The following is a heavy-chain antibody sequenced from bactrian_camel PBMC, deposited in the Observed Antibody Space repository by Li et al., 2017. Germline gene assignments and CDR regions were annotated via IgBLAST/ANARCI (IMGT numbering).Heavy chain of an antibody. CDR2: MNEDMGT. CDR3: VARRTAGLCYATTSVGYFGY. J-gene: IGHJ6*01. Sequence: HVQLVESGGGLVQAGGSLRLSCVATEYTVSSGCAGWIRQPPGKAREGVATMNEDMGTQYADSVKGRFTISEDNAKGTLDLQMNALKPEDTAMYYCVARRTAGLCYATTSVGYFGYWGQGTQVTVS. D-gene: IGHD5*01. V-gene: IGHV3S26*01. CDR1: EYTVSSGC.